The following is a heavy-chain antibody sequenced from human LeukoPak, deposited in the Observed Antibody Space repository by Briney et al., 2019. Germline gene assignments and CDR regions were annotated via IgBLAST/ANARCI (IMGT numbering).Heavy chain of an antibody. CDR3: ARDIVVVPLDV. Sequence: ASVKVSCKASGYTFTSYAIKWVRQATGHGLEWMGWMNPNSGNTGYAQEFQGRDTMTRNTSISTAYMELSSLRSEDTAVYYCARDIVVVPLDVWGQGTTVTVSS. J-gene: IGHJ6*02. CDR1: GYTFTSYA. V-gene: IGHV1-8*01. D-gene: IGHD2-2*01. CDR2: MNPNSGNT.